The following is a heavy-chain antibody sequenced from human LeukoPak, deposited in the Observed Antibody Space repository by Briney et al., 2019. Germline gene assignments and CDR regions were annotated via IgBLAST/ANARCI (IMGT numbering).Heavy chain of an antibody. J-gene: IGHJ4*02. Sequence: PGGSLRLSCAASRFTFSDYYMSWIRQAPGKGLEWVSYISSSGSTIYYADSVKGRFTISRDNAKNSLYLQMNSLRAEDTAVYYCARDLAALGLAEDYWGQGTLVTVSS. CDR2: ISSSGSTI. CDR3: ARDLAALGLAEDY. D-gene: IGHD3/OR15-3a*01. CDR1: RFTFSDYY. V-gene: IGHV3-11*01.